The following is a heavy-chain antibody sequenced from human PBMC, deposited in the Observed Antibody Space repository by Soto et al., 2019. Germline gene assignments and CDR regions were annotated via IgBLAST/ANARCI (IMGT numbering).Heavy chain of an antibody. Sequence: PSETLSLTCTVSGGSISSYYWSWFRQPPGKGPEWIGYIYYSGSTNYNPSLKSRVTRSVDTSKNQFSLKLSSVTAADTAVYYCERVVAAAGTGWFDPWGQGTLVTVSS. CDR2: IYYSGST. CDR1: GGSISSYY. V-gene: IGHV4-59*01. CDR3: ERVVAAAGTGWFDP. D-gene: IGHD6-13*01. J-gene: IGHJ5*02.